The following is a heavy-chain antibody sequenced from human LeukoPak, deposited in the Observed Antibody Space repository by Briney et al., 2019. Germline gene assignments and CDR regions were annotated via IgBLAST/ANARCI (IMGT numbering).Heavy chain of an antibody. J-gene: IGHJ2*01. Sequence: SETLSLTCTVSGGSISSYYWSWIRQPAGKGLEWIGRIYTSGSTNYNPSLKSRVTISVDTSKNQFSLKLSSVTAADTAVYYCARHRRVAVAARRWYFDLWGRGTLVTVSS. V-gene: IGHV4-4*07. CDR3: ARHRRVAVAARRWYFDL. D-gene: IGHD6-19*01. CDR2: IYTSGST. CDR1: GGSISSYY.